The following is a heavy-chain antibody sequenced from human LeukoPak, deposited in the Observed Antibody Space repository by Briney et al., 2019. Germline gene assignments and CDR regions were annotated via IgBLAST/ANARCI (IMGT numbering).Heavy chain of an antibody. V-gene: IGHV1-18*01. Sequence: ASVKVSCKASGYTFISYYISWMRQAPGQGLQWMGRISAYNGQTNYAQKVQGRVTMTTDTSTSTVYMELRSLRSDDTAVYYCAWDSGAFEIWGQGTMVTVSS. CDR1: GYTFISYY. J-gene: IGHJ3*02. CDR3: AWDSGAFEI. CDR2: ISAYNGQT.